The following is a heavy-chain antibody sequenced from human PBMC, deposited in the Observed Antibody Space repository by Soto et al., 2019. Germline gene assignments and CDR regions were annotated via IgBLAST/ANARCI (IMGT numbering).Heavy chain of an antibody. J-gene: IGHJ3*02. CDR3: AKARESPSRPTSFDM. CDR1: GFIFSSYT. CDR2: ISGSAINT. D-gene: IGHD2-2*01. Sequence: PGGSLRLSCAASGFIFSSYTMAWVRQAPGKGLEWVSAISGSAINTYYADSVKGRFTISRDNSKNALFLQMDGLRAEDTALYYCAKARESPSRPTSFDMWGQGTVVTVSS. V-gene: IGHV3-23*01.